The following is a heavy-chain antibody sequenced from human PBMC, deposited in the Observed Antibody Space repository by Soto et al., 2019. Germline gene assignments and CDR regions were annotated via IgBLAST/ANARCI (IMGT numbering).Heavy chain of an antibody. V-gene: IGHV1-69*01. CDR2: IIPIFNSA. CDR3: AREVTVASYSFDF. Sequence: QLVQSGAEVKRPGSSVKVSCKASGGTFNNYALSWVRQAPXXGXEWMGGIIPIFNSANYAQKFQGRVTITADDSTSTAYMELRSLRPDDTAVYYCAREVTVASYSFDFWGQGTLVTVSS. D-gene: IGHD5-12*01. CDR1: GGTFNNYA. J-gene: IGHJ4*02.